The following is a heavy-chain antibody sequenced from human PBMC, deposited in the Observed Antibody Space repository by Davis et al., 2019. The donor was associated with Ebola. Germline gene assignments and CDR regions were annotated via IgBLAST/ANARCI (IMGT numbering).Heavy chain of an antibody. CDR3: ARDFDGGNYYFDY. J-gene: IGHJ4*02. CDR1: GGSFGSHP. V-gene: IGHV1-69*13. Sequence: SVQVSCKTSGGSFGSHPISWVRQAPRQGLEWMGGIIPIFYTPHYAQKFQGRITITADASTSTAYMELSSLRSEETATYFCARDFDGGNYYFDYWGPGTPVTVAS. CDR2: IIPIFYTP. D-gene: IGHD3-9*01.